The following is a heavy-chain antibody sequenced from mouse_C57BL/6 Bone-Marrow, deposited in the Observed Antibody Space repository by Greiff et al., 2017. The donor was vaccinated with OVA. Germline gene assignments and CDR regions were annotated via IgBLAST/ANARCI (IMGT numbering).Heavy chain of an antibody. V-gene: IGHV1-61*01. CDR2: IYPSDSET. D-gene: IGHD2-1*01. CDR1: GYTFTSYW. J-gene: IGHJ2*01. CDR3: ARERDGNYFYFDY. Sequence: QVQLQQPGAELVRPGSSVKLSCKASGYTFTSYWMDWVKQRPGQGLEWIGNIYPSDSETHYNQKFKYKATLTVDKSSSTAYMQLSSLSSEDSAVYYCARERDGNYFYFDYWGQGTTLTVSS.